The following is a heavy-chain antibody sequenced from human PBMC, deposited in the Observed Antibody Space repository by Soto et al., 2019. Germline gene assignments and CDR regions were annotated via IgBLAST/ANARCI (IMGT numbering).Heavy chain of an antibody. D-gene: IGHD3-3*01. CDR3: ATEVWVYYDFWSGYSDY. Sequence: PGGALRLSCAASGFTLSSYWMSWVRQAPGKGLEWVANIKEDGSDMYYVDSVKGRFTISRDNAKNSLYLQMNSLRAEDTAVYYCATEVWVYYDFWSGYSDYWGQGTLVTVSS. J-gene: IGHJ4*02. V-gene: IGHV3-7*01. CDR2: IKEDGSDM. CDR1: GFTLSSYW.